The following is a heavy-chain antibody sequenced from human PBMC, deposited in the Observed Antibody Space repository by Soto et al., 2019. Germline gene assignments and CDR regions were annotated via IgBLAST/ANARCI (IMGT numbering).Heavy chain of an antibody. CDR3: ARGKYYGSGTHYNWFDP. CDR1: GGSISSGGYS. V-gene: IGHV4-30-2*01. CDR2: IYHSGST. D-gene: IGHD3-10*01. Sequence: SETLSLTCAVSGGSISSGGYSWSWIRQPPGKGLEWIGYIYHSGSTYYNPSLKSRVTISVDRSKNQFSLKLSSVTAADTAVYYCARGKYYGSGTHYNWFDPWGQGTLVTVSS. J-gene: IGHJ5*02.